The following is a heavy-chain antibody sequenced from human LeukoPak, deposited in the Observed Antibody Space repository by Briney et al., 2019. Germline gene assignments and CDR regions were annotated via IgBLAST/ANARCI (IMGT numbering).Heavy chain of an antibody. J-gene: IGHJ4*02. CDR3: AKEVLGATTDY. CDR2: ISGSGGST. V-gene: IGHV3-23*01. CDR1: GFTFSSYA. Sequence: GGSLRLSCAASGFTFSSYAMTWVRQAPGKGLEWVSTISGSGGSTHYADSVKGRFTISRDNSKNTLYLQMNSLRAEDTAVYYCAKEVLGATTDYWGQGTLVTVSS. D-gene: IGHD1-26*01.